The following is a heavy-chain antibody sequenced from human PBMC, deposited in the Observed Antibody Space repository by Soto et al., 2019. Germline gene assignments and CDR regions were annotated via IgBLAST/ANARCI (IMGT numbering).Heavy chain of an antibody. D-gene: IGHD6-13*01. CDR1: SGSISSSNW. CDR2: IYHSGST. J-gene: IGHJ4*02. CDR3: ASVSSWYESRPYYFDY. Sequence: PSETLSLTCAVSSGSISSSNWWSWVRQPPGKGLEWIGEIYHSGSTNYNPSLKSRVTISVDKSKNQFSLKLSSVTAADTAVYYCASVSSWYESRPYYFDYWGQGTLVTVSS. V-gene: IGHV4-4*02.